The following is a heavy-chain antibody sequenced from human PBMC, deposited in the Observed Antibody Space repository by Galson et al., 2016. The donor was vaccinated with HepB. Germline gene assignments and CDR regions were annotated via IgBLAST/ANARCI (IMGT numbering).Heavy chain of an antibody. CDR2: ISTNNGNT. V-gene: IGHV1-18*01. J-gene: IGHJ6*02. CDR3: ARASMHIVVVAAANYGMDV. D-gene: IGHD2-21*02. Sequence: SVKVSCKASGYPFINYAINWVRQAPGQGLEWMGRISTNNGNTNYAQKVQGRVTMTTDASTSTAYMELRSLRSDDTAVYYCARASMHIVVVAAANYGMDVWGQGTTVTVSS. CDR1: GYPFINYA.